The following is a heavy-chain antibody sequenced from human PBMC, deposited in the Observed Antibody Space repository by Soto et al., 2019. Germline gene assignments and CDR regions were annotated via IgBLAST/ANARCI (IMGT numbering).Heavy chain of an antibody. J-gene: IGHJ6*02. V-gene: IGHV1-69*01. D-gene: IGHD5-12*01. CDR3: ARAQLGRYEHGIDV. CDR2: IIPIFGTA. Sequence: SVNVSFTSSGGTFISYSTSWVRQAPGQGLECMGGIIPIFGTANYAQKFQGRVTITADESTSTAYMELSSLRSEDTAVYYCARAQLGRYEHGIDVLSQGTKV. CDR1: GGTFISYS.